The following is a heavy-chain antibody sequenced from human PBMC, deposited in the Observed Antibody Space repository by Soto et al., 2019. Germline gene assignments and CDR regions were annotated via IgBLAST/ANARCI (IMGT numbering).Heavy chain of an antibody. CDR2: IIPIFGTA. CDR3: ARDRGDIVVVPAAMRKLYWFDP. J-gene: IGHJ5*02. Sequence: SVKVSCKASGVTFSSYAISWVRQAPGQGLEWMGGIIPIFGTANYAQKFQGRVTITADESTSTAYMELSSLRSEDTAVYYCARDRGDIVVVPAAMRKLYWFDPWGQGTLVTVSS. V-gene: IGHV1-69*13. CDR1: GVTFSSYA. D-gene: IGHD2-2*01.